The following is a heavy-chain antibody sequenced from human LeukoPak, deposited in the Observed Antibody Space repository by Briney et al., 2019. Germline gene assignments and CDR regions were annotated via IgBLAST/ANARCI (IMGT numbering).Heavy chain of an antibody. D-gene: IGHD3-10*01. J-gene: IGHJ6*02. CDR3: GRSGEWSSYYYYYYGLDV. CDR2: ISAYNGDT. CDR1: GYTFTSYG. V-gene: IGHV1-18*01. Sequence: GASVKVSCKASGYTFTSYGISWVRQAPGQGLEWMGGISAYNGDTNYATKFQGRVTMTTDTSTNTAFMEMWSLRSDDTALYYCGRSGEWSSYYYYYYGLDVWGQGTTVTVSS.